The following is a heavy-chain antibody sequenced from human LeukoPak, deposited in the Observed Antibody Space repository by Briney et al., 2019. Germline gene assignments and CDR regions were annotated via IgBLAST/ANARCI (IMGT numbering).Heavy chain of an antibody. J-gene: IGHJ4*02. CDR1: GFTFSNAW. D-gene: IGHD6-19*01. Sequence: GGSLRLSCAASGFTFSNAWVNWVRQAPGKGLEWVALIWHDGTKKYYADSVKGRFTISRDNSKNTLYLQMNSLSPEDTAVYYCARTPYSSGWENDYWGQGTLVTVSS. CDR3: ARTPYSSGWENDY. CDR2: IWHDGTKK. V-gene: IGHV3-33*08.